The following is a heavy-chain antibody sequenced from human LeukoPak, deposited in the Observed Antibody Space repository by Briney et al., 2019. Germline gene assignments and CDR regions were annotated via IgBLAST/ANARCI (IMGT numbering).Heavy chain of an antibody. CDR2: IYYSGST. CDR1: GGSIRSYY. D-gene: IGHD5-18*01. CDR3: ARENDRYGRIDY. J-gene: IGHJ4*02. Sequence: SETLSLTCTVSGGSIRSYYWSWIRQPPGEGLEWIGYIYYSGSTNYNPSLKSRVIISIDTSKNQFSLRLRSVTAADTAVYYCARENDRYGRIDYWGQGTQVTVSS. V-gene: IGHV4-59*01.